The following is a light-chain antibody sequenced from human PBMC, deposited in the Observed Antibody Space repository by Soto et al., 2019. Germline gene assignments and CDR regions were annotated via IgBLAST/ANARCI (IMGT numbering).Light chain of an antibody. CDR2: FDD. Sequence: QSVLTQPPSVSEAPRQRVSISCSGNTSNVGNNAVNWYQQLPGKTPKLLIYFDDLVPSGVSDRFSGSKSGTSASLAISGLQSDAEADYHCEAWDASLKVALFGGGTKLTVL. CDR3: EAWDASLKVAL. J-gene: IGLJ2*01. V-gene: IGLV1-36*01. CDR1: TSNVGNNA.